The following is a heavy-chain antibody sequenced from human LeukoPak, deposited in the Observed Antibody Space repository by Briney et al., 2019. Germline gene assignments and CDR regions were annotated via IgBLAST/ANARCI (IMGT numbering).Heavy chain of an antibody. Sequence: GGSLRLSCAASGFTFSTYYMSWVRQAPGKGLEWVANIKQDGSEKYYVDSVKGRFTISRDNAKNSLYLQMNSLRAEDTAVYYCARGSWTSCCYTFLPSYYYYYYMDVWGKGTTVTISS. J-gene: IGHJ6*03. CDR1: GFTFSTYY. V-gene: IGHV3-7*01. D-gene: IGHD2-2*01. CDR2: IKQDGSEK. CDR3: ARGSWTSCCYTFLPSYYYYYYMDV.